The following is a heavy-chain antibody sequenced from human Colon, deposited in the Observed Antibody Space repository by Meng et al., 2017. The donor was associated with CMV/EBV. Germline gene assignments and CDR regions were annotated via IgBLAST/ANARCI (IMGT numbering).Heavy chain of an antibody. Sequence: GGSLRLSCVASGLTVSSTYMSCVRQAPGKRLEWVSIIYTSGTTKYADSVEGRFTISRDNSDNTLYLQMNSLSGGDTAVYYCARVMASRTDAFDIWGQGTMVTVSS. CDR1: GLTVSSTY. J-gene: IGHJ3*02. CDR2: IYTSGTT. CDR3: ARVMASRTDAFDI. D-gene: IGHD5-24*01. V-gene: IGHV3-66*02.